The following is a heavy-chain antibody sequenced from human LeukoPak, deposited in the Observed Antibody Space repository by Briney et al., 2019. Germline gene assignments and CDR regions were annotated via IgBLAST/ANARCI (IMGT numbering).Heavy chain of an antibody. CDR2: LDPHDDET. J-gene: IGHJ6*03. Sequence: ASVKVSCKVSGHTLTALPMHWVRQAPGKGLEWMGSLDPHDDETIYAQNFQGRVTMTEDTSTNTAFMELTSLRSEDTAVYYCAAFDDSWSGYFSSAPYYYYVDVWGGGTTVTVSS. V-gene: IGHV1-24*01. CDR1: GHTLTALP. CDR3: AAFDDSWSGYFSSAPYYYYVDV. D-gene: IGHD3-3*01.